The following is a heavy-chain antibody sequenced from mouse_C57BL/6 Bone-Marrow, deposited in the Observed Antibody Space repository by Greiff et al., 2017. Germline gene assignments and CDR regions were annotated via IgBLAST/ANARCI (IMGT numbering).Heavy chain of an antibody. CDR1: GYTFTSYG. CDR3: ARDPFAY. V-gene: IGHV1-81*01. CDR2: IYPRSGNT. Sequence: VKLQESGAELARPGASVKLSCKASGYTFTSYGISWVKQRPGQGLEWIGEIYPRSGNTYYNEKFKGKATLTADKSSSTAYMELRSLTSEDSAVYYCARDPFAYWGQGTLVTVSA. J-gene: IGHJ3*01.